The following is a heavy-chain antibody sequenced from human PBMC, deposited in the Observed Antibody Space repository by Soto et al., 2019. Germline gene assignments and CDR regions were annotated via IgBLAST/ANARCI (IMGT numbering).Heavy chain of an antibody. J-gene: IGHJ4*02. CDR1: GYTFTNYA. D-gene: IGHD2-8*02. CDR2: INSGNGNT. V-gene: IGHV1-3*01. CDR3: ASGTYWIDY. Sequence: ASVKVSCKAFGYTFTNYAIHWVRQAPGQSLAWMGWINSGNGNTKYSQKFQGRVTITRDTSASTAYMELTRLTSEDTAVYYCASGTYWIDYWGQGTLVPVYS.